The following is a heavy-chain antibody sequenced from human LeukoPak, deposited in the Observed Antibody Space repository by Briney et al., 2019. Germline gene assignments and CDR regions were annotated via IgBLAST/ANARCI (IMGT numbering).Heavy chain of an antibody. CDR3: ARSPYFYESSGYLFDY. V-gene: IGHV4-59*08. Sequence: SETLSLTCTVSGGSISSYYWSWIRQPPGKGLEWIGYIYYSGSTNYNPSLKSRVTISVDTSKNQFSLKLSSVTAADTAVYYCARSPYFYESSGYLFDYWGQGTLVTVSS. CDR1: GGSISSYY. D-gene: IGHD3-22*01. J-gene: IGHJ4*02. CDR2: IYYSGST.